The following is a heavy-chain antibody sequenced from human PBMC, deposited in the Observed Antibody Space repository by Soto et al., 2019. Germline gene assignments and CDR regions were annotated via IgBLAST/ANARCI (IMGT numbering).Heavy chain of an antibody. CDR2: IYSGGST. D-gene: IGHD3-22*01. CDR1: GFTVSSNY. V-gene: IGHV3-53*01. CDR3: ARDKRNYYDSSGYYLAGMDV. J-gene: IGHJ6*02. Sequence: GGSLRLSCAASGFTVSSNYMSWVRQAPGKGLEWVSVIYSGGSTYYADSVKGRFTISRDNSKNTLYLQMNSLRAEDTAVYYCARDKRNYYDSSGYYLAGMDVWGQGTTVTVSS.